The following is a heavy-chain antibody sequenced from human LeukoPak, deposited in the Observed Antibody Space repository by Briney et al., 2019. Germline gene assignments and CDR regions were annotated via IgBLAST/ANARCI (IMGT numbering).Heavy chain of an antibody. CDR2: IGIAGDT. D-gene: IGHD3-9*01. J-gene: IGHJ4*02. CDR1: GLTFRSYD. V-gene: IGHV3-13*01. Sequence: PGASLRLSCAAAGLTFRSYDIESVRQDTGKGLECLSAIGIAGDTYYPAPGKGRFPIPRENAKTSLYLQMTSLRAGDTAVYYCGRDHRNLRYFDLWGQGTLVTVSS. CDR3: GRDHRNLRYFDL.